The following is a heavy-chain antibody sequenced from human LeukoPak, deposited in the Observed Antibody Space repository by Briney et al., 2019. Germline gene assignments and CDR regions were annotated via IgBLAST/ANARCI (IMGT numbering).Heavy chain of an antibody. D-gene: IGHD2-2*01. V-gene: IGHV4-34*01. CDR1: GGSFSGYC. CDR3: ARRGSCSSTSCYVGGEYFQH. J-gene: IGHJ1*01. CDR2: INQSGST. Sequence: SETLSLTCAVYGGSFSGYCWSWIRQSPGKGLEWIGEINQSGSTNYNPSLKSRVTISVDTSKNQFSLKLSSVTAADTAVYYCARRGSCSSTSCYVGGEYFQHWGQGTLVTVSS.